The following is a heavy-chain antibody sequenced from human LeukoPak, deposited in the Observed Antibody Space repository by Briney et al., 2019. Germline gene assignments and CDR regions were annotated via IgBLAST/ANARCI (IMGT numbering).Heavy chain of an antibody. J-gene: IGHJ4*02. CDR2: INHSGST. D-gene: IGHD1-14*01. CDR3: AVLVRRNYYCHY. CDR1: GGSFSGYY. Sequence: SETLSLTCAVYGGSFSGYYWSWIRQPPGKGLEWIGEINHSGSTNYNPSLKSRVTISVDKSKNQFSLNLTSVTAADAAVYYCAVLVRRNYYCHYWGQGTLVTVSS. V-gene: IGHV4-34*01.